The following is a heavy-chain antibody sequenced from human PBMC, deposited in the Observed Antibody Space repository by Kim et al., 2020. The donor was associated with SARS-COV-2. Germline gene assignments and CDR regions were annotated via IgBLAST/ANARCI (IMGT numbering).Heavy chain of an antibody. CDR2: TYYSGST. CDR3: TRRSSSWPPNWFDP. D-gene: IGHD6-13*01. Sequence: SETLSLTCTVSGGSVNSSRSYWVWIRQPPGKGLEWIGNTYYSGSTYYNPSFKSRVTISADMSKNQFSLKLTSVTAADTAVYYCTRRSSSWPPNWFDPWGQGILLTVSS. CDR1: GGSVNSSRSY. J-gene: IGHJ5*02. V-gene: IGHV4-39*01.